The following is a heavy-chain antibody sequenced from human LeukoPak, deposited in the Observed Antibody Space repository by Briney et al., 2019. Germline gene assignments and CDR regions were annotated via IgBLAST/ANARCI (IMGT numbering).Heavy chain of an antibody. D-gene: IGHD5-12*01. V-gene: IGHV3-23*01. Sequence: GGSLRLPCAASGFTFSSYAMGWVRQAPGKGLEWVSSVSGSGGSTYYADSVKGRFTISRDNSKNTLYLQMNNQGTEGHAVYYCAKEHSGYEIAVADYWGQGTLVTVSS. J-gene: IGHJ4*02. CDR3: AKEHSGYEIAVADY. CDR1: GFTFSSYA. CDR2: VSGSGGST.